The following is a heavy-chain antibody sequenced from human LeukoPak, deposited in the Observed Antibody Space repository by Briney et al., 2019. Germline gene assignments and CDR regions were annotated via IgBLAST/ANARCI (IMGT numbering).Heavy chain of an antibody. CDR2: MSGSGINT. V-gene: IGHV3-23*01. CDR1: GFTFSSHA. Sequence: PGGSLRLSCAASGFTFSSHAMSWVRQAPGKGLEWLSAMSGSGINTFYADSVKGRFTVSRDNSKNTLYLQMNSLRAEDTALYYCAKNYYDTSGYYQYYFDYWGQGTLVTVSS. CDR3: AKNYYDTSGYYQYYFDY. J-gene: IGHJ4*02. D-gene: IGHD3-22*01.